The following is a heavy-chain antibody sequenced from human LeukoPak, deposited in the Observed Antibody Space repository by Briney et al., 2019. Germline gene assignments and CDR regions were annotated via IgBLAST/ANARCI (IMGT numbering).Heavy chain of an antibody. V-gene: IGHV4-59*01. CDR2: IYYSGST. CDR1: GGSISSYY. CDR3: ARDLPGAESN. Sequence: SETLSLTCTVSGGSISSYYWSWIRQPPGKGLEWIGYIYYSGSTNYNPSLKSRVTISVDTSKNQFSLKLSSVTAADTAVYYCARDLPGAESNWGQGTLVTVSS. D-gene: IGHD3-10*01. J-gene: IGHJ4*02.